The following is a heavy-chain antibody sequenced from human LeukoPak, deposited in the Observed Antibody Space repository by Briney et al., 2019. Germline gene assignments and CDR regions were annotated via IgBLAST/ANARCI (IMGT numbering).Heavy chain of an antibody. CDR3: ARPFGSWTYYQFDL. Sequence: PGGSLRLSCAASGFAFSTYWMSWVRQAPGKGLEWVANIKGDGSDKYYLDSLKGRFTVSRDNAKNSLYLQVNSLRADDTAVYYCARPFGSWTYYQFDLWGQGTLVTVSS. J-gene: IGHJ4*02. D-gene: IGHD3-10*01. V-gene: IGHV3-7*04. CDR1: GFAFSTYW. CDR2: IKGDGSDK.